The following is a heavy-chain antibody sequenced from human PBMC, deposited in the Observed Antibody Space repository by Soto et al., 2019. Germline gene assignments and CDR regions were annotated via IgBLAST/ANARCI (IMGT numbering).Heavy chain of an antibody. CDR3: ARDPITVAGTSLTYAEYFQH. CDR1: GYTFTSYG. D-gene: IGHD6-19*01. J-gene: IGHJ1*01. V-gene: IGHV1-18*01. CDR2: ISAYNGNT. Sequence: ASVKVSCKASGYTFTSYGISWVRQAPGQGLEWMGWISAYNGNTNYAQKLQGRVTMTTDTSTSTAYMELRSLRSDDTAVYYCARDPITVAGTSLTYAEYFQHWGQGTLVTVSS.